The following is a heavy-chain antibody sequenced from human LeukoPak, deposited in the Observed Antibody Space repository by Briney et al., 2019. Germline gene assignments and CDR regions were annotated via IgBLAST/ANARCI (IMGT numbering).Heavy chain of an antibody. D-gene: IGHD3-10*01. V-gene: IGHV1-2*02. CDR1: GYTFTGYY. CDR3: AGRTGTYDDAFDI. CDR2: INPNSGGT. J-gene: IGHJ3*02. Sequence: ASVKASCKASGYTFTGYYMHWVRQAPGQGLEWMGWINPNSGGTNYAQKFQGRVTMTRDTSISTAYMELSRLRSDDTAVYYCAGRTGTYDDAFDIWGQGTMVTVSS.